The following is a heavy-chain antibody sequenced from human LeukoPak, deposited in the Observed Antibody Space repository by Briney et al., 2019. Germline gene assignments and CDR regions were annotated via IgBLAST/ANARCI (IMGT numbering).Heavy chain of an antibody. V-gene: IGHV3-30*18. CDR3: AKKSVSVGATASDIDY. Sequence: PGRSLRLSCAASGFTFSSYGMHWVRQAPGKGLEWVAVISYDGSNKYYADSVKGRFTISRDNSKNTLYLQMNSLRAEDTAVYYCAKKSVSVGATASDIDYWGQGTLVTVSS. CDR1: GFTFSSYG. CDR2: ISYDGSNK. D-gene: IGHD1-26*01. J-gene: IGHJ4*02.